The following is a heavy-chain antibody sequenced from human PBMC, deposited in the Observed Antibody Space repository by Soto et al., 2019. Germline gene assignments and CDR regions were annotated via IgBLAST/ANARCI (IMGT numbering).Heavy chain of an antibody. Sequence: SETLSLTFAVSSGSISISKWCSWVRQPPGKGLEWIGEIYHSGSTNYNTSIKSRVTISVDNSKNQLYLKLSSVKAADKEVYYCARLRSGYKFDYWGQGTLVTVSS. CDR1: SGSISISKW. D-gene: IGHD5-18*01. CDR2: IYHSGST. CDR3: ARLRSGYKFDY. V-gene: IGHV4-4*02. J-gene: IGHJ4*02.